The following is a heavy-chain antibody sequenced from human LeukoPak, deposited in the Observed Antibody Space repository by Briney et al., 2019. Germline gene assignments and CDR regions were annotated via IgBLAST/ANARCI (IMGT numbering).Heavy chain of an antibody. CDR2: INPSGGTI. Sequence: ASVKVSCKASGYTFTSYYFHWVRQAPGQGLEWVGIINPSGGTIRYAQNFEGRVTMTRDTSTSTVYMELSSLRSEDTAVYYCARRPAAAGGVGFDYWSQGTLVTVSS. V-gene: IGHV1-46*01. D-gene: IGHD6-13*01. J-gene: IGHJ4*02. CDR1: GYTFTSYY. CDR3: ARRPAAAGGVGFDY.